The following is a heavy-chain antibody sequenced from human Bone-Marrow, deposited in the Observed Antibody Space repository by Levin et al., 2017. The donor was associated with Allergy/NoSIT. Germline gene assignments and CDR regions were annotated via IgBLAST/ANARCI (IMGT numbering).Heavy chain of an antibody. D-gene: IGHD2-2*01. CDR2: INPNSGGT. CDR3: ARLVSSTSCFGSWFDP. V-gene: IGHV1-2*06. CDR1: GYTFTGYY. Sequence: GGSLRLSCKASGYTFTGYYVHWVRQAPGQGLEWMGRINPNSGGTNYAQKFQGRVTMTRDTSISTAYMELSRLRSDDTAVYYCARLVSSTSCFGSWFDPWGQGTLVTVSS. J-gene: IGHJ5*02.